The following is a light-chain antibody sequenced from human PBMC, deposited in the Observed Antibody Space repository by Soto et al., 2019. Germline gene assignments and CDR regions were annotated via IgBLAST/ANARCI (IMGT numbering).Light chain of an antibody. CDR2: GAS. Sequence: ETVLTQSPGTLSLSPGERATLSCRASQSVSSSYLAWYQQKPGQAPRLLIYGASSRATGIPDRFSGSGSGTDFTLTISRQEPEEFAVYCCQRYGSSPLTFGQGTKVEIK. V-gene: IGKV3-20*01. CDR1: QSVSSSY. J-gene: IGKJ1*01. CDR3: QRYGSSPLT.